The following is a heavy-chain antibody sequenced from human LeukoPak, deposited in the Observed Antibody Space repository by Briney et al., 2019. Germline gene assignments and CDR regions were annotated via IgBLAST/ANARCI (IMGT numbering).Heavy chain of an antibody. V-gene: IGHV4-31*03. CDR3: ATGFPGYCSSTSCYGL. D-gene: IGHD2-2*01. J-gene: IGHJ4*02. CDR1: GGSISSGGYY. CDR2: IYYSGCT. Sequence: SETLSLTCTVSGGSISSGGYYWSWIRQHPGKGLEWIGYIYYSGCTYYNPSLKSRGTISVETTKSQCSLKLSSVTAADTAVYYCATGFPGYCSSTSCYGLWGQGTLVTVSS.